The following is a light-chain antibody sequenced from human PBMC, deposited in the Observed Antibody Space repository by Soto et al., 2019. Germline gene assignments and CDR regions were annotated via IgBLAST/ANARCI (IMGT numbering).Light chain of an antibody. J-gene: IGKJ5*01. V-gene: IGKV1-9*01. CDR2: AAS. CDR3: QQLHDYPIT. Sequence: ILLTQSPSSLSASVGDRVTITCRASQGVDSSFAWYQQKPGKAPKLLIYAASSLQSGVPSRFSGSGSGTDFTLTISSLQPEDFATYYCQQLHDYPITFGQGTRLEIK. CDR1: QGVDSS.